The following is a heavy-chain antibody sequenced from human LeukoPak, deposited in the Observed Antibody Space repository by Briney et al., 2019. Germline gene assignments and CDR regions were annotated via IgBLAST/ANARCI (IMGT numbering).Heavy chain of an antibody. J-gene: IGHJ4*02. Sequence: KPSETLSLTCAVYGGSFSGYYWSWIRQPPGKGLEWIGEINHSGSTNYNPSLKSRVTISVDTSKNQFSLKLSSVTAADTAVYYCAREVAAEDYWGQGTLVTVSS. CDR2: INHSGST. D-gene: IGHD6-19*01. CDR1: GGSFSGYY. CDR3: AREVAAEDY. V-gene: IGHV4-34*01.